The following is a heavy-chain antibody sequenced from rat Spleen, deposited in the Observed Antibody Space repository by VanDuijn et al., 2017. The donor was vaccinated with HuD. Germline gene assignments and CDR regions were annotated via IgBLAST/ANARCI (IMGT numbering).Heavy chain of an antibody. J-gene: IGHJ2*01. CDR2: IWGNGNT. D-gene: IGHD1-4*01. CDR3: TKECYPGITYYFDY. Sequence: QVQLKESGPGLVQPSQTLSLTCTVSGFSLTTNSVHWVRQPPGKGLERMGVIWGNGNTNYNSALKSRLSISRDTSKSQVFLKMNSLQTEDTAIYFCTKECYPGITYYFDYWGQGVMVTVST. V-gene: IGHV2-13*01. CDR1: GFSLTTNS.